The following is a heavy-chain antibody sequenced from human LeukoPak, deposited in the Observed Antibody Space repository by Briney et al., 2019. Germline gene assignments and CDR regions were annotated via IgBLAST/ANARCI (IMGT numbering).Heavy chain of an antibody. CDR2: ISYDGSNK. CDR3: AKVAKYYYGSETYYFFEH. Sequence: PGRSLRLSCAASGFTFSSYAMHWVRQAPGKGLEWVAVISYDGSNKYYADSVKGRFTISRDNSKNTLYLQMNSLRDEDTAVYYCAKVAKYYYGSETYYFFEHWGQGTPVTAAS. D-gene: IGHD3-10*01. V-gene: IGHV3-30*04. J-gene: IGHJ4*02. CDR1: GFTFSSYA.